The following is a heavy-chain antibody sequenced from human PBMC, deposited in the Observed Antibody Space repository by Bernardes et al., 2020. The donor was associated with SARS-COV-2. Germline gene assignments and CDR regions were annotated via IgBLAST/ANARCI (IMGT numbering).Heavy chain of an antibody. V-gene: IGHV3-30-3*01. CDR3: AREALGILDAFDY. CDR2: ISYDGSNK. CDR1: GFTFSSYA. J-gene: IGHJ4*02. Sequence: GGSLRLSCAASGFTFSSYAMHWVRQAPGKGLEWVAVISYDGSNKYYADSVKGRFTISRDNSKNTLYLQMNSLRAEDTAVYYCAREALGILDAFDYWGQGTLVTVSS. D-gene: IGHD7-27*01.